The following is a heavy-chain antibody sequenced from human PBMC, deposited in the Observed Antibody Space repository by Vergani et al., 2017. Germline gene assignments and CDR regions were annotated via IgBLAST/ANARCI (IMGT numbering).Heavy chain of an antibody. D-gene: IGHD3-10*01. CDR3: AGHKGQLVRENYRYYYYMGV. CDR2: IYYSGST. J-gene: IGHJ6*03. V-gene: IGHV4-39*01. Sequence: QLQLQESDPGLVKPSETLSLTCTVSGGPIRSTFYYWGWTRPPPGKGLEWIGTIYYSGSTYYNPSLKSRVTISVDTSKNQFSLKLNSVTAADTAVYYCAGHKGQLVRENYRYYYYMGVWGKGTTVTVSS. CDR1: GGPIRSTFYY.